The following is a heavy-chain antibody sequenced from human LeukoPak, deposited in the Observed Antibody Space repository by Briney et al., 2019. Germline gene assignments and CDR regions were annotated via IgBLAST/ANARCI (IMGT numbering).Heavy chain of an antibody. J-gene: IGHJ1*01. CDR2: IRYDGSNK. Sequence: GGSLRLSCAASGFTFSSYSMNWVRQAPGKGLEWVAFIRYDGSNKYYADSVKGRFTISRDNSKNTLYLQMNSLRAEDTAVYYCAKDLGGYCSSTSCYQPPGYFQHWGRGTLVTVSS. CDR3: AKDLGGYCSSTSCYQPPGYFQH. V-gene: IGHV3-30*02. CDR1: GFTFSSYS. D-gene: IGHD2-2*01.